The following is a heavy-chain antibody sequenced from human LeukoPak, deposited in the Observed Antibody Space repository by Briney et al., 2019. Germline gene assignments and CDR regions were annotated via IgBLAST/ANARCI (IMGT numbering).Heavy chain of an antibody. Sequence: PSETLSLTCAVYGQPFRGYYWSWMGQPPGKGLEWIGEINHSGSTNYNPSLKSRVTISVDTSKNQFSLKLSSVTAADTAVYYCARAGSDLTMIVVLLDYWGQGTLVTVSS. CDR2: INHSGST. J-gene: IGHJ4*02. CDR3: ARAGSDLTMIVVLLDY. CDR1: GQPFRGYY. V-gene: IGHV4-34*01. D-gene: IGHD3-22*01.